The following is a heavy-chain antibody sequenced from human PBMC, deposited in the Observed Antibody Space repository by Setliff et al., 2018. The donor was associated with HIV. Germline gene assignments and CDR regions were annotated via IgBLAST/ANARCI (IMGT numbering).Heavy chain of an antibody. D-gene: IGHD3-22*01. CDR1: GFTFGDYA. V-gene: IGHV3-49*04. CDR2: IRSKAYGGTT. CDR3: ARDDDTTSHYGLFEF. Sequence: PGGSLRLSCTASGFTFGDYAMSWVRQAPGKGLEWVGFIRSKAYGGTTEYAASVKGRFTISRDDSKNTVYLQMNSLRAEDTAVYYCARDDDTTSHYGLFEFWGQGTLVTVSS. J-gene: IGHJ4*02.